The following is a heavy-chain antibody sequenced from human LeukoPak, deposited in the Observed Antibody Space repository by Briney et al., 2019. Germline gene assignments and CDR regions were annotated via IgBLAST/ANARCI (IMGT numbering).Heavy chain of an antibody. CDR2: IYYSGST. V-gene: IGHV4-59*01. D-gene: IGHD6-19*01. CDR3: ARSADSSGWIYYYYYGMDV. Sequence: SETLSLTCTVSGGSITSYYWSWIRQPPGKGLEWIGYIYYSGSTNYNPSLKSRVTISVDSSRTHFSLKLSSVTAADTAVYYCARSADSSGWIYYYYYGMDVWGQGTTVTVSS. J-gene: IGHJ6*02. CDR1: GGSITSYY.